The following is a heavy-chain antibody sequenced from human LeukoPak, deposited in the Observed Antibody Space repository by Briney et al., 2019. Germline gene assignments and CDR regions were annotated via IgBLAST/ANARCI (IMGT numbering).Heavy chain of an antibody. J-gene: IGHJ6*02. D-gene: IGHD5-12*01. CDR2: ISYNGSNK. CDR1: GFTFSSYT. Sequence: GGSLRLSCAASGFTFSSYTMHWVRQAPGKGLEWVAVISYNGSNKYYADSVKGRFTISRDNSKNTLYLQMNSLRAEDTAVYYCARDRYEQSPHYYDCGMDVWGQGTTVTVSS. V-gene: IGHV3-30-3*01. CDR3: ARDRYEQSPHYYDCGMDV.